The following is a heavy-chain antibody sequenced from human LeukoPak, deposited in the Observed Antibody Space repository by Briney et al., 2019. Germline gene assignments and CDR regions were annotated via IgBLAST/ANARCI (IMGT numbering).Heavy chain of an antibody. CDR2: ISSSGSYI. D-gene: IGHD5-18*01. V-gene: IGHV3-21*01. CDR1: GFTSSRYW. J-gene: IGHJ4*02. CDR3: ARAEYTYGPRGFDF. Sequence: GGSLRLSCAASGFTSSRYWMHWVRQAPGKGLEWVSSISSSGSYIYYADSVMGRFTISRDTAKNSLYLQMNSLTAEDTAVYYCARAEYTYGPRGFDFWGQGTLVTVS.